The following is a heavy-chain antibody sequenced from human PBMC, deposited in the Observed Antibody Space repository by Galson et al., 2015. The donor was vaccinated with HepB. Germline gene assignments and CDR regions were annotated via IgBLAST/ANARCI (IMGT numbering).Heavy chain of an antibody. J-gene: IGHJ3*02. V-gene: IGHV3-49*04. Sequence: SLRLSCAAYGFTFGDYAMSWVRQAPGRGLEWVGFIRSKAYGGTTEYAASVKGRFTIPRDDSKSIAYLQMNSLKTEDTAVYYCTREWDYGSGSYYTGVEAFDIWGQGTMVTVSS. D-gene: IGHD3-10*01. CDR1: GFTFGDYA. CDR2: IRSKAYGGTT. CDR3: TREWDYGSGSYYTGVEAFDI.